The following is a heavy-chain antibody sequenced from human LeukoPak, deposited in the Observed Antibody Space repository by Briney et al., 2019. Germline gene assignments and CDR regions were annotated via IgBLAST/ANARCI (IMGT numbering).Heavy chain of an antibody. J-gene: IGHJ4*02. Sequence: PGGSLRLSCAASGFTFRVYWMSWVRQAPGKGLEWVANIEQDGSEKYYVDSVKGRFTISRDNAKNSLYLQMNSLRAEDTAVYYCARGGIWLPNWGQGTLVTVSS. D-gene: IGHD5-24*01. CDR3: ARGGIWLPN. CDR1: GFTFRVYW. V-gene: IGHV3-7*01. CDR2: IEQDGSEK.